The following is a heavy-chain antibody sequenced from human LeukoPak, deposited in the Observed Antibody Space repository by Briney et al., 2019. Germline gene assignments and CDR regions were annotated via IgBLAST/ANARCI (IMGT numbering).Heavy chain of an antibody. Sequence: SETLSLTCAAYGGSFSGYYWSWIRHPPGKGLEWIVEINHSGSTNYNPSLKSRVTISVDTSKNQFSLKLSSVTAADTAVYYCARGHLQPARVTSHFDYWGQGTLVTVSS. D-gene: IGHD4-11*01. CDR3: ARGHLQPARVTSHFDY. CDR1: GGSFSGYY. CDR2: INHSGST. J-gene: IGHJ4*02. V-gene: IGHV4-34*01.